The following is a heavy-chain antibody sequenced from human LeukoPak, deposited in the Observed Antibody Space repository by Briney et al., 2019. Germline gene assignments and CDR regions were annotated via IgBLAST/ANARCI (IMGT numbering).Heavy chain of an antibody. J-gene: IGHJ4*02. CDR2: ISWNSGSI. D-gene: IGHD6-19*01. CDR3: ALAVAGTTIDY. V-gene: IGHV3-9*01. CDR1: GFTFDDYA. Sequence: PGRSLRLSCAASGFTFDDYAMHWVRQAPGKGLEWVSGISWNSGSIGYADSVKGRFTISRDNAKNSLYLQMNGLRAEDTALYYCALAVAGTTIDYWGQGTLVTVSS.